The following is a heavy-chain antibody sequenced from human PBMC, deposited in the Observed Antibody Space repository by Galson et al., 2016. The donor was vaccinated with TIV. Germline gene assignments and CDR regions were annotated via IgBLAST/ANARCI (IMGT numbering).Heavy chain of an antibody. CDR2: IIPMAGIS. CDR3: ARLTPCGGDCYYFDR. J-gene: IGHJ4*02. CDR1: GGTLSNDP. D-gene: IGHD2-21*02. V-gene: IGHV1-69*01. Sequence: GGTLSNDPITWVRQAPGQGLEWMGGIIPMAGISDNSQKFQGRVSITADVSTNTVYMELSSLRSEDTAVFYCARLTPCGGDCYYFDRWGQGTLVTVSS.